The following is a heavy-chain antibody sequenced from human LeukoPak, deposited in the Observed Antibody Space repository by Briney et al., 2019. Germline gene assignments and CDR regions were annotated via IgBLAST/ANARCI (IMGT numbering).Heavy chain of an antibody. J-gene: IGHJ4*02. D-gene: IGHD1-26*01. CDR2: ISFDGSEK. CDR3: VKIVNVLTAVFDC. V-gene: IGHV3-30*18. Sequence: GGSLRLSCAASGFGFSSYAIHWVRQAPGQGLEWVRGISFDGSEKYYADSVKGRFTISRDNSKNTLFLQMNSLRTEDTAVYYCVKIVNVLTAVFDCWGQGTLVTVSS. CDR1: GFGFSSYA.